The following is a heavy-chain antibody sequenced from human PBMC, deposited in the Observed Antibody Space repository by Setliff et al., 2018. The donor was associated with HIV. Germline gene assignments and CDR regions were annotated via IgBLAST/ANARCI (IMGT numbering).Heavy chain of an antibody. CDR1: GGSISSHY. D-gene: IGHD3-3*01. J-gene: IGHJ4*02. Sequence: PSETLSLTCTVSGGSISSHYWSWIRQPPGKGLEWIGHIYTSGSTNYNPSLKSRVTISVDTSRNQFSLKLTSVTAADTAIYYCARGVNFDYWGQGTQVTVSS. CDR2: IYTSGST. V-gene: IGHV4-59*11. CDR3: ARGVNFDY.